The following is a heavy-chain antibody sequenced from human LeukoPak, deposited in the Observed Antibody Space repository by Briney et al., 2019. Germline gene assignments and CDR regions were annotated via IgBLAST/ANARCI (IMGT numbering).Heavy chain of an antibody. CDR2: IIPIFGTA. CDR3: ARSGRQHNWFDP. D-gene: IGHD2-15*01. V-gene: IGHV1-69*13. CDR1: GGTFSSYA. J-gene: IGHJ5*02. Sequence: GASVKVSCKASGGTFSSYAINWVRQAPGQGLEWMGGIIPIFGTANYAQKFQGRVTTTADESTSTAYMELSSLRSEDTAVYYCARSGRQHNWFDPWGQGTLVTVSS.